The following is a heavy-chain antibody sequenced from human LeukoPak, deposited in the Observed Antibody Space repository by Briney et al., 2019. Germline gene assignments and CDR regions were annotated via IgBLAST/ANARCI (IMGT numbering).Heavy chain of an antibody. D-gene: IGHD2-2*01. J-gene: IGHJ4*02. V-gene: IGHV3-21*01. CDR3: ANHLACGSTSCPSFDY. CDR2: ISDDSNYI. Sequence: TGGSLRLSCAASGFTFSDYSMNWVRQAPGKGLEWVSSISDDSNYIYYADSVKGRFTISRDNAKNSLYLQMNGLRAEDTAVYYCANHLACGSTSCPSFDYWGQGTLVTASS. CDR1: GFTFSDYS.